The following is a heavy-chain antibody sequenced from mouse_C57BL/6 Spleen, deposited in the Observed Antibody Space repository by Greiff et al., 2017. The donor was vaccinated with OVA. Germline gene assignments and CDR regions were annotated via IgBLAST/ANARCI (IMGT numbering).Heavy chain of an antibody. D-gene: IGHD2-5*01. CDR1: GFTFSDYG. CDR3: ARSYYSKRFDV. Sequence: EVKVVESGGGLVKPGGSLKLSCAASGFTFSDYGMHWVRQAPEKGLEWVAYISSGSSTIYYADTVKGRFTISRDNAKNTLFLQMTSLRSEDTAMYYCARSYYSKRFDVWGTGTTVTVSS. V-gene: IGHV5-17*01. J-gene: IGHJ1*03. CDR2: ISSGSSTI.